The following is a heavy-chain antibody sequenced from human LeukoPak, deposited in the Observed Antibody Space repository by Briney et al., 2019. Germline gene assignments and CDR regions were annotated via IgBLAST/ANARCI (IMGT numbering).Heavy chain of an antibody. Sequence: SQTLSLTCAVSGDSFSSNSADWDWLRQSPSRGLEWLGRKYYRSKWYNDYAVSVKSRITINPDTSKNQFSLQLNAVTPEDTAVYYCAKAGYSSSWFVDYWGQGTLVTVSS. V-gene: IGHV6-1*01. CDR3: AKAGYSSSWFVDY. J-gene: IGHJ4*02. CDR1: GDSFSSNSAD. CDR2: KYYRSKWYN. D-gene: IGHD6-13*01.